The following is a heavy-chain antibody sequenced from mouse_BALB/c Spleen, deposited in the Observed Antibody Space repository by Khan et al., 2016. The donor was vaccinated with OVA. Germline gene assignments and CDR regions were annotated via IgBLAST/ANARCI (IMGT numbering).Heavy chain of an antibody. D-gene: IGHD2-14*01. CDR3: ARWNYRYDGYFDY. CDR2: ISSSDST. CDR1: GDSITSGY. Sequence: EVQLQESGPSLVKPSQTLSLTCSVTGDSITSGYWNWIRKFPGNKLEYMGYISSSDSTFYNHSLKSRISITRDTSKNQYYLQLNSVTTEDTATYYCARWNYRYDGYFDYWGQGTTLTVSS. V-gene: IGHV3-8*02. J-gene: IGHJ2*01.